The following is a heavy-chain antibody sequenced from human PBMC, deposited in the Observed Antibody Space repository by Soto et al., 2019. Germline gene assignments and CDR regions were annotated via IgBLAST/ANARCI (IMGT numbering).Heavy chain of an antibody. J-gene: IGHJ4*02. CDR1: GLTLSRYW. CDR3: SRDYYGPGPH. D-gene: IGHD3-22*01. CDR2: IKEDGGKT. V-gene: IGHV3-7*04. Sequence: EVQLVESGGGLVQPGGSLRLSCVASGLTLSRYWMSWVRQAPGKGLECVANIKEDGGKTYYVDSVKGRFTISRDNAKNSVYLQMHCLRVEDTAVYYCSRDYYGPGPHWGQGPLVIVSS.